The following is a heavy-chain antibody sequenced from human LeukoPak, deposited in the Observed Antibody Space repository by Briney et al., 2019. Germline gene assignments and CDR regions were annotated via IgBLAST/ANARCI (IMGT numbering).Heavy chain of an antibody. D-gene: IGHD3-22*01. CDR2: MNPNSGNT. V-gene: IGHV1-8*02. CDR3: ARGRDYYDSSAFDY. J-gene: IGHJ4*02. Sequence: ASVKVSCKASGGTFSSYAISWVRQATGQGLEWMGWMNPNSGNTGYAQKFQGRVTMTRNTSISTAYMELSSLRSEDTAVYYCARGRDYYDSSAFDYWGQGTLVTVSS. CDR1: GGTFSSYA.